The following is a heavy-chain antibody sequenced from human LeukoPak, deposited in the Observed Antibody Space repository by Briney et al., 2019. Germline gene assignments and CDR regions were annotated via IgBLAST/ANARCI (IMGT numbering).Heavy chain of an antibody. V-gene: IGHV1-46*01. J-gene: IGHJ5*02. CDR3: ARRDCDGDCYSNWFDP. Sequence: GASVKVSCKASGYTFTKYFMHWVRQAPGQGLEWMGIINPRGGSTGYAQKFQGRITMTTDMSTRTVYMELSSLESEDTAVYYCARRDCDGDCYSNWFDPWGQGTLVTVSS. CDR1: GYTFTKYF. CDR2: INPRGGST. D-gene: IGHD2-21*02.